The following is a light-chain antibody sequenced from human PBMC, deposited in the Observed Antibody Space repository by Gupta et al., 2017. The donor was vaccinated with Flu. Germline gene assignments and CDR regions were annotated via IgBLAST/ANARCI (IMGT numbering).Light chain of an antibody. V-gene: IGLV1-51*01. CDR2: SNN. CDR3: ATWDSRLNVGV. J-gene: IGLJ6*01. Sequence: SSSNIGNNSVSWYQQFPGTAPKVLIFSNNKRPSGVPDRFSGSKSGTSATLAITGLQTEDEADYYCATWDSRLNVGVFGSGTQVTVL. CDR1: SSNIGNNS.